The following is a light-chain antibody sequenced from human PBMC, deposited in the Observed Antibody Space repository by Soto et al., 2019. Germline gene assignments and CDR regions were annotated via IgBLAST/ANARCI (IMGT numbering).Light chain of an antibody. J-gene: IGKJ1*01. CDR2: KAS. V-gene: IGKV1-5*03. CDR1: QSVGRW. CDR3: QQYESQST. Sequence: DVQMTQSPSTLSASVGDKITITCRASQSVGRWLAWYQQKPGKAPEVLIYKASTLKYGVTSRFSGSGSGTEFSLTISSLQPDDFATYFCQQYESQSTFGQGTKVEIK.